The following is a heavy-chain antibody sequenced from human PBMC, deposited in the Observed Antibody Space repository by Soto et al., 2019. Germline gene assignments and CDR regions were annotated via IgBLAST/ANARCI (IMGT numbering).Heavy chain of an antibody. D-gene: IGHD2-21*02. CDR3: AKAYRGGDCYSGGLVY. Sequence: GGSLRLSCAASGFTFSSYGMHWVRQAPGKGLEWVAVISYDGSNKYYADSVKGRFTISRDNSKNTLYLQMNSLRAEDTAVYYCAKAYRGGDCYSGGLVYWGQGTLVTVSS. CDR2: ISYDGSNK. CDR1: GFTFSSYG. J-gene: IGHJ4*02. V-gene: IGHV3-30*18.